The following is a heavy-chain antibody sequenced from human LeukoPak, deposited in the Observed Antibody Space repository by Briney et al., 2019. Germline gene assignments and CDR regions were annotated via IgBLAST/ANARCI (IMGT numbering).Heavy chain of an antibody. Sequence: GGSLRLSCAASGFTFSSYAMHWVRQAPGKGLEWVSYISSSSSTIYYADSVKGRFTISRDNAKNSLYLQMNSLRAEDTAVYYCASGWFDPWGQGTLVTVSS. J-gene: IGHJ5*02. V-gene: IGHV3-48*01. CDR3: ASGWFDP. CDR2: ISSSSSTI. CDR1: GFTFSSYA.